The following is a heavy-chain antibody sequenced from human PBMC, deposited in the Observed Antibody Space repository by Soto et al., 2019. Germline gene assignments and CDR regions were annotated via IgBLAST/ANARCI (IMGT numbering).Heavy chain of an antibody. J-gene: IGHJ4*02. Sequence: EVQLVESGGGLVQPGGSLRLSCAASGFTFSSYWMHWVRQAPGKGLEWVSRINSDGSSTCYADSVKGRFTISRDNAKNTLYVQMTSLRAEDTAVYYCTRGLENYSYFDYWGQGILATVSS. CDR3: TRGLENYSYFDY. CDR2: INSDGSST. CDR1: GFTFSSYW. D-gene: IGHD1-7*01. V-gene: IGHV3-74*01.